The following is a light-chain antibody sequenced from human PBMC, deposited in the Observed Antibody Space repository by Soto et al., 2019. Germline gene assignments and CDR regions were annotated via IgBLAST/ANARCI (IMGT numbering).Light chain of an antibody. J-gene: IGKJ1*01. CDR1: QSISSW. CDR2: KAS. CDR3: QQYNSYPWT. V-gene: IGKV1-5*03. Sequence: DIQMTQSPSTLSASVGDRVTITCRASQSISSWLAWYQQKPGKAPKLLIYKASSLESGVPSRFSGGGSGTEFTLTISSLQPDDFATYNCQQYNSYPWTFGQGTKVEIK.